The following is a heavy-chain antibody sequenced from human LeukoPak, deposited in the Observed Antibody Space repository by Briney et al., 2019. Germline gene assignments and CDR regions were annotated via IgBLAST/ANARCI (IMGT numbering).Heavy chain of an antibody. V-gene: IGHV3-30*02. D-gene: IGHD1-1*01. CDR3: AKSLFTSATGTGRAFHI. CDR2: IGYDGTNK. CDR1: GFTFSTFG. J-gene: IGHJ3*02. Sequence: GGSLRLSCAASGFTFSTFGMHWVRQAPGKGLEWVAFIGYDGTNKYYADSVKGRLTVSRDNSRNTLYLQMNGLRAEDTAIFYCAKSLFTSATGTGRAFHIWGQGTRVTVSS.